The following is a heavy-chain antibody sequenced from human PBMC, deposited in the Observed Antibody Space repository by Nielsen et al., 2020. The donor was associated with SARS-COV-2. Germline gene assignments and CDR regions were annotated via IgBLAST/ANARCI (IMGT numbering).Heavy chain of an antibody. CDR2: INPSGGST. J-gene: IGHJ4*02. CDR1: GYTFTSYY. V-gene: IGHV1-46*01. CDR3: AINSYYYYDSSGYYLDY. D-gene: IGHD3-22*01. Sequence: ASVKVSCKASGYTFTSYYMHWVRQAPGQGLEWMGIINPSGGSTSYAQKFQGRVTMTRDTSTSTVYMELSRLRSDDTAVYYCAINSYYYYDSSGYYLDYWGQGTLVTVSS.